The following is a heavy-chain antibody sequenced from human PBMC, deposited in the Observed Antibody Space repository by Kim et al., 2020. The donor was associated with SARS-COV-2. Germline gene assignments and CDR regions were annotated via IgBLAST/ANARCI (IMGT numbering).Heavy chain of an antibody. CDR1: GFTFSSYS. CDR3: ARDNESSIFGVVIRPNSFDY. Sequence: GGSLRLSCAASGFTFSSYSMNWVRQAPGKGLEWVSSISSSRSYIYYADSVKGRFTISRDNAKNSLYLQMNSLRAEDTAVYYCARDNESSIFGVVIRPNSFDYWGQGTLVTVSS. CDR2: ISSSRSYI. V-gene: IGHV3-21*01. J-gene: IGHJ4*02. D-gene: IGHD3-3*01.